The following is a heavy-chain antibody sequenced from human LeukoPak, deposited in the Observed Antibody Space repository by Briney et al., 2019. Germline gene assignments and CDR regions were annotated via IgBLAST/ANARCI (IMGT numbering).Heavy chain of an antibody. J-gene: IGHJ4*02. CDR1: GGSFSGYY. Sequence: SETLSLTCAVYGGSFSGYYWSWIRQPPGKGLEWIGEINHSGSTNYNPSLKSRVTISVDTSKNQFSLKLSSVTAADTAVYYCARGQGDYYGSGSYLGYWGQGTLVTVSS. D-gene: IGHD3-10*01. V-gene: IGHV4-34*01. CDR3: ARGQGDYYGSGSYLGY. CDR2: INHSGST.